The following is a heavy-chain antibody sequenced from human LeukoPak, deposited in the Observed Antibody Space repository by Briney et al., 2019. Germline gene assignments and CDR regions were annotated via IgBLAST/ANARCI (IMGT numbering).Heavy chain of an antibody. V-gene: IGHV3-23*01. Sequence: GGSLRLSCAASGLTFSSYAMSWVRQAPGKGPEWVSAISASGGSTFYADSVKGRFTISRDNAKNSLYLQMNSLRAEDTAVYYCARSGSYDAFDIWGQGTMVTVSS. D-gene: IGHD1-26*01. CDR1: GLTFSSYA. CDR3: ARSGSYDAFDI. CDR2: ISASGGST. J-gene: IGHJ3*02.